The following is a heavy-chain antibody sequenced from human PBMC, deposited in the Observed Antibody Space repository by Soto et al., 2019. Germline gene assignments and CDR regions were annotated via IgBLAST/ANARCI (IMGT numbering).Heavy chain of an antibody. CDR2: INWNGGSI. D-gene: IGHD1-26*01. CDR1: GFIFDDYG. CDR3: AREGGARRGFTL. V-gene: IGHV3-20*04. Sequence: EVELVESGGGVVRPGGSLRLSCAASGFIFDDYGMSWVRQPPGKGLEWVSGINWNGGSIGYGDSVKGRFTISRENAKNALDLQMNSLRAEDAALYYCAREGGARRGFTLWGQGTLVTVSS. J-gene: IGHJ4*02.